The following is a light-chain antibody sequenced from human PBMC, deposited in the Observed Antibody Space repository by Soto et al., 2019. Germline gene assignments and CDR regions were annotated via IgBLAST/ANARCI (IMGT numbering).Light chain of an antibody. Sequence: EIVMTQSPATLSVSPGERATLSCRASQSVSSNLAWYQQKPGQAPRLLIYGASTRATGIPARFSGSESGTEVTLTISSLKSEDFAVYYWQQYNNWPPSTFGQGTKLELK. CDR1: QSVSSN. CDR3: QQYNNWPPST. J-gene: IGKJ2*01. V-gene: IGKV3-15*01. CDR2: GAS.